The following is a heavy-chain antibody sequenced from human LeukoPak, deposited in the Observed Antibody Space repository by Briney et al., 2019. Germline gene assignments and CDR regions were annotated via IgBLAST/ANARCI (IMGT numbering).Heavy chain of an antibody. J-gene: IGHJ4*02. V-gene: IGHV3-30*02. CDR3: ANRYCSGGSCHRDY. D-gene: IGHD2-15*01. CDR2: IQYDGSNK. Sequence: PGGSLRLSCAASGFTFSNYGMHWVRQAPGKGLEWVAFIQYDGSNKYYADSVKGRFTISRDNSKNTLYPQMNSLRAEDTALYYCANRYCSGGSCHRDYWGQGTLVTVSS. CDR1: GFTFSNYG.